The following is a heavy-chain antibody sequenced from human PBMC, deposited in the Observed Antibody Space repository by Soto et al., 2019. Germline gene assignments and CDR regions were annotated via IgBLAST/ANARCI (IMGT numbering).Heavy chain of an antibody. Sequence: GASVKVSCKASGYTFTSYGISWVRQAPGQGLEWMGWISAYNGNTNYAQKLQGRVTMTTDTSTSTAYMELRSLRSDDTAVYYCARDHGGDFWSGINWFDPWGQGTLVTVS. CDR1: GYTFTSYG. V-gene: IGHV1-18*01. CDR3: ARDHGGDFWSGINWFDP. CDR2: ISAYNGNT. D-gene: IGHD3-3*01. J-gene: IGHJ5*02.